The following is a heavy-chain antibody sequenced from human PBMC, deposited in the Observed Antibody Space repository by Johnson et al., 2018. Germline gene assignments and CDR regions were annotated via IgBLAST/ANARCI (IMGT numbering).Heavy chain of an antibody. V-gene: IGHV4-59*01. D-gene: IGHD3-22*01. J-gene: IGHJ3*02. CDR3: AGGFPSSGYYHYDAFYI. CDR2: IYYSGST. Sequence: QQQESGPGLVKPSETLSLTCTVSGGSISSYYWSWIRQPPGKGLEWIGYIYYSGSTNYNPSLKSRVTISVDTSKTQFSLKLSSVTAADPAVYYCAGGFPSSGYYHYDAFYIWGQGTMVTVSS. CDR1: GGSISSYY.